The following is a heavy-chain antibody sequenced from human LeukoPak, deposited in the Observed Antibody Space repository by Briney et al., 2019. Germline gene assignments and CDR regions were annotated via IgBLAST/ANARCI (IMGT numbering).Heavy chain of an antibody. CDR3: AKDGVYLGIAYFDY. Sequence: GGSLRLSCAASGFTIGSYAMSWVRQAPGKGLEWVSGISGSGGSTYYADSVKGRFTISRDNSKNTLYLQMNSLRAEDTAVYYCAKDGVYLGIAYFDYWGQGTLVTVSS. J-gene: IGHJ4*02. D-gene: IGHD6-13*01. CDR1: GFTIGSYA. V-gene: IGHV3-23*01. CDR2: ISGSGGST.